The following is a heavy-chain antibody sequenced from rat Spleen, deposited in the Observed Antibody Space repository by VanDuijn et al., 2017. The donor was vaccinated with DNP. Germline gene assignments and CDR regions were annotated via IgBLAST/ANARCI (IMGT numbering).Heavy chain of an antibody. V-gene: IGHV5-29*01. CDR1: GLTFSNYG. J-gene: IGHJ2*01. CDR3: ARPDY. Sequence: EVQLVESGGGLVQPGRSLKLSCAVSGLTFSNYGMHWIRQAPTKGLEWVATISYDGTSTYYRDSVKGRFTISRDNAKSTLYLHMDSLTSEDTATYYCARPDYWGQGVMVTVSS. CDR2: ISYDGTST.